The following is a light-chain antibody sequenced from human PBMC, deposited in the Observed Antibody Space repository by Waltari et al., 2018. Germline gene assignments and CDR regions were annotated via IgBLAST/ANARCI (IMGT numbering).Light chain of an antibody. J-gene: IGLJ2*01. Sequence: QAVLTQPSSLSASPGASASLPCTFRRGINVGPYRIYWYQQRPGSPPRYLLKYKSDSDKQQASGVPSRFSGSKDASANAGILLISGLQSEDEADYYCMIWHSSAVVFGGGTKLTVL. V-gene: IGLV5-45*02. CDR3: MIWHSSAVV. CDR1: RGINVGPYR. CDR2: YKSDSDK.